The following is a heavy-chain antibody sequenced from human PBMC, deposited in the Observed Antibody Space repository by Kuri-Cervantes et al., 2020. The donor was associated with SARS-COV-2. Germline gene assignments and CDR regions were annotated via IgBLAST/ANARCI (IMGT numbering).Heavy chain of an antibody. V-gene: IGHV7-4-1*02. CDR2: INTNTGNP. Sequence: ASVKVSCKASGYTFTSYAMNWVRQAPGQGLEWMGWINTNTGNPTYAQGFTGRFVFSLDTSVSTAYLQISSLKAEDTAVYYCARVKGTRYDILTGYYDPAFDYWGHGTLVAVSS. D-gene: IGHD3-9*01. J-gene: IGHJ4*01. CDR1: GYTFTSYA. CDR3: ARVKGTRYDILTGYYDPAFDY.